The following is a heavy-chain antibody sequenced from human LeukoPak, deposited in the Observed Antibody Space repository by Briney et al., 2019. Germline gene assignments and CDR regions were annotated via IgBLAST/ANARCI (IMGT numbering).Heavy chain of an antibody. J-gene: IGHJ4*02. CDR1: GFTFSSYA. CDR2: ISYDGSNK. V-gene: IGHV3-30*03. CDR3: ARVGIYGDYNRYFDY. D-gene: IGHD4-17*01. Sequence: GGSLRLSCAASGFTFSSYAMSWVRQAPGKGLEWVAVISYDGSNKYYADSVKGRFTISRDNSKNTLYLQMNSLRAEDTALYYCARVGIYGDYNRYFDYWGQGTLVTVSS.